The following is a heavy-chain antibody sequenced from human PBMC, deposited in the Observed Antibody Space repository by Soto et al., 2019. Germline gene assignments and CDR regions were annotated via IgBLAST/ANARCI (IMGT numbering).Heavy chain of an antibody. CDR3: ARYFYERRDYSPWASGMHV. CDR2: IYWDDDK. D-gene: IGHD3-22*01. CDR1: VFSLSTSGVG. V-gene: IGHV2-5*02. J-gene: IGHJ6*02. Sequence: HITLKASGPTLVKPTQTLTLTCTLSVFSLSTSGVGVGWIRQTQEKALEWLALIYWDDDKRYSPSLKSRRTITTENSQNQVVLPMTTMDPVDSATYYCARYFYERRDYSPWASGMHVWGQATTVPGAS.